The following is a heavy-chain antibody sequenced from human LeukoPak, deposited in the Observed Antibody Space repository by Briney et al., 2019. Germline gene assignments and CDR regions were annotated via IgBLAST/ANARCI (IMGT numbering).Heavy chain of an antibody. CDR3: AKYIAAAGRYYYYGMDV. Sequence: GGSLRLSCAASGFTFSIYAMSWVRQAPGKGLEWVSAISGSGGSTYYADSVKGRFTISRDNSKNTLYLQMNSLRAEDTAVYYCAKYIAAAGRYYYYGMDVWGKGTTVTVSS. J-gene: IGHJ6*04. CDR2: ISGSGGST. D-gene: IGHD6-13*01. V-gene: IGHV3-23*01. CDR1: GFTFSIYA.